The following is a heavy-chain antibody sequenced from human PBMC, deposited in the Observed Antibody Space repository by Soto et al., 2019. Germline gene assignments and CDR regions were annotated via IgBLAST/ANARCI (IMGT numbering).Heavy chain of an antibody. CDR3: AKDKGGRYCSRTSCLYSFDY. CDR2: ISDSGST. J-gene: IGHJ4*02. CDR1: GFTFSTYA. Sequence: EVQLLESGGGLVQPGGSLRLSCTASGFTFSTYAMSWVRQAPGKGLEWVSTISDSGSTYYADSVKGRFTISRDNSKNTLYLEMNSLRAEEPAVYYCAKDKGGRYCSRTSCLYSFDYWGQGTLVTVSS. D-gene: IGHD2-2*01. V-gene: IGHV3-23*01.